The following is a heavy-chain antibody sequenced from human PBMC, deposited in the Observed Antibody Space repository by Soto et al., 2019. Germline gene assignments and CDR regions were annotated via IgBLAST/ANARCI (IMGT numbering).Heavy chain of an antibody. J-gene: IGHJ4*02. CDR2: ISGSGGST. CDR1: GFTFSSYA. V-gene: IGHV3-23*01. D-gene: IGHD6-13*01. CDR3: ARRSSSWYFDY. Sequence: EVQLLESGGGLVQPGGSLRLSCAASGFTFSSYAMNWVRQAPGKGLEWVSVISGSGGSTYYADSVKGRFTISRDNSKNTLYLLMNSLRAEDTAVYYCARRSSSWYFDYWGQGTLVTVSP.